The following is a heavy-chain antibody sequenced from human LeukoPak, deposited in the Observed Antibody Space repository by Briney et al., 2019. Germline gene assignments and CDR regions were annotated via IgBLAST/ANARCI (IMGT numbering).Heavy chain of an antibody. CDR3: AKQDDYVWGSYRTYYFDY. CDR2: ISGSGGST. V-gene: IGHV3-23*01. CDR1: GFTFSSYA. Sequence: PGGSLRLSCAASGFTFSSYAMSWVRQAPGKGLEWVSAISGSGGSTYYADSVKGRFTISRDNSKNTLYLQMNSLRAEDTAVYYCAKQDDYVWGSYRTYYFDYWGQGTLVTASS. J-gene: IGHJ4*02. D-gene: IGHD3-16*02.